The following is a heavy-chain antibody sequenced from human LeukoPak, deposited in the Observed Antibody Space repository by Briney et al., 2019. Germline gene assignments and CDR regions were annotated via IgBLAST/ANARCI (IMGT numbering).Heavy chain of an antibody. Sequence: SETLSLTCPVYGGSFSGYYWSWIRQPPGKGLEWIGEINHSGSTNYNPSLKSRVTILVDTSKNHFSLKLSSVTAADTAVYYCARAWGIVATIAYYFDYWGQRTLVTVSS. CDR3: ARAWGIVATIAYYFDY. V-gene: IGHV4-34*01. J-gene: IGHJ4*02. CDR1: GGSFSGYY. CDR2: INHSGST. D-gene: IGHD5-12*01.